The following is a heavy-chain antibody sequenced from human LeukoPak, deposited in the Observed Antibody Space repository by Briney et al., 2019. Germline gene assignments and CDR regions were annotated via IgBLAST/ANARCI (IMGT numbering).Heavy chain of an antibody. CDR1: GFTFSHFW. Sequence: GGSLRLSCAASGFTFSHFWMSWVRQAPGKGLEWVAYIKKTGSETYYVDSVKGRFTITRDNTRNSLFLQMYSLRAEDTAVYFCAREDGYCSGGNCYSYFDSWGQRTLVIVSS. J-gene: IGHJ4*02. CDR3: AREDGYCSGGNCYSYFDS. CDR2: IKKTGSET. V-gene: IGHV3-7*01. D-gene: IGHD2-15*01.